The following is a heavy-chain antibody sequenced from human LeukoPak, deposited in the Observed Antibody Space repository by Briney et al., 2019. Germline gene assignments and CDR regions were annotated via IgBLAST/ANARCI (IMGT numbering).Heavy chain of an antibody. CDR1: GGSINSGDYF. D-gene: IGHD3-9*01. CDR3: ARESYSYEVLTGYQRATWFDP. V-gene: IGHV4-30-4*01. J-gene: IGHJ5*02. CDR2: IYDSGRT. Sequence: SETLCLTCNVSGGSINSGDYFWNWIRQPPGKGVEWLGYIYDSGRTYYNPSLQSRVTVSVDTSKNHLLMRLSSVTAADTAIYYYARESYSYEVLTGYQRATWFDPWGQGTLVTVSS.